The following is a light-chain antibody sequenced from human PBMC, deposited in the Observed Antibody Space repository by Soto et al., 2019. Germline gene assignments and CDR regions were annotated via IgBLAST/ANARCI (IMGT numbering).Light chain of an antibody. Sequence: EIVTTQSPATLSVSPGERATLSCRASQSVSSNLAWYQQKPGQAPRLLIYGASTRATGIPARFSGSGSGTEFTLTISSLQSEDFAVYYCQQYNNWPVTFDQGTKV. V-gene: IGKV3-15*01. CDR1: QSVSSN. J-gene: IGKJ1*01. CDR3: QQYNNWPVT. CDR2: GAS.